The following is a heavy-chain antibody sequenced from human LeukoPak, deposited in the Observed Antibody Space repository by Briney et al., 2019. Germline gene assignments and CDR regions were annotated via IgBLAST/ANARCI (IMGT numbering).Heavy chain of an antibody. CDR3: ARDNPRKSSSSVWFDP. CDR2: IKQDGSEK. D-gene: IGHD6-6*01. CDR1: GFTFSSYW. Sequence: GGSLRLSCAASGFTFSSYWMSWVRQAPGKGLEWVANIKQDGSEKYYVDSVKGRFTISRDNAKNSLYLQMNSLRAEDTAVYYCARDNPRKSSSSVWFDPWGQGTLVTVSS. J-gene: IGHJ5*02. V-gene: IGHV3-7*01.